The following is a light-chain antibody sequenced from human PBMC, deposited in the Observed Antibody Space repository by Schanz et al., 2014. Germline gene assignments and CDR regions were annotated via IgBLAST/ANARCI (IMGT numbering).Light chain of an antibody. CDR3: QSYDTSVSGRI. V-gene: IGLV1-40*01. CDR2: ANT. Sequence: QSVLTQPPLVSGAPGQRVTISCNGSTSNIGSGFQVHWYRQLPGSAPTLVIYANTLRPSGVPDRFSGSKSGTSASLAVTGLQTEDEAHYYCQSYDTSVSGRIFGGGTKLTVL. CDR1: TSNIGSGFQ. J-gene: IGLJ2*01.